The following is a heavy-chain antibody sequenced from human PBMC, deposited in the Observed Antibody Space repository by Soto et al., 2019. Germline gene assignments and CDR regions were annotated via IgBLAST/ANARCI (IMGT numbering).Heavy chain of an antibody. CDR2: ISSRGDT. CDR3: AREETAWPLAYGLDV. D-gene: IGHD2-21*02. CDR1: GFSFSTYS. Sequence: GVLRLSCAASGFSFSTYSMNWVRQAPGKGLEWVSSISSRGDTYYADSVKGRFTISRDNAKNSVSLQMDSLRAEDAAVYYCAREETAWPLAYGLDVWGQGTTVTVSS. V-gene: IGHV3-21*01. J-gene: IGHJ6*02.